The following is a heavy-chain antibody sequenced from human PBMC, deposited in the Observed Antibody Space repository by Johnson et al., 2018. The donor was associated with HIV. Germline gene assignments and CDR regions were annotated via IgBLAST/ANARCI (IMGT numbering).Heavy chain of an antibody. CDR3: AKDMGGDRNAFDI. D-gene: IGHD1-26*01. V-gene: IGHV3-30*04. Sequence: QVQLVESGGGVVQPGRSLRLSCAASGFTFSSYAMHWVRQAPGKGLEWVAVISYDGSNKYYADSVKGRFTISSDNSKNTLYLQMNSLRAEDTAVYYCAKDMGGDRNAFDIWGQGTMVTVSS. J-gene: IGHJ3*02. CDR1: GFTFSSYA. CDR2: ISYDGSNK.